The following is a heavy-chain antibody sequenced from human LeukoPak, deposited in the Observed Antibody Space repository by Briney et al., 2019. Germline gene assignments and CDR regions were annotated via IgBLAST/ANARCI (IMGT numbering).Heavy chain of an antibody. CDR1: GFTFSSYW. V-gene: IGHV3-66*01. CDR2: IYSGGST. D-gene: IGHD5-18*01. Sequence: GGSLRLSCAASGFTFSSYWMSWVRQAPGRGLEWVSVIYSGGSTYYADSVKGRFTISRDNSKNTLYLQMNSLRAEDTAVYYCARNRGYSYGNYYYYYGMDVWGQGTTVTVSS. CDR3: ARNRGYSYGNYYYYYGMDV. J-gene: IGHJ6*02.